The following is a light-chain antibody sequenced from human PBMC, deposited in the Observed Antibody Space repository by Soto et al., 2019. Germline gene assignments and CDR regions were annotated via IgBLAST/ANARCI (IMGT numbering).Light chain of an antibody. CDR3: YATGSSRMV. CDR1: AWPKKY. V-gene: IGLV3-10*01. CDR2: DDS. J-gene: IGLJ3*02. Sequence: SYELTQPTSVSVSPGQTARITCSGDAWPKKYVYWYQQKSGQAPVLVILDDSKRPSGIPERFSGSSSGTTATLTISGAEEEDDADCQGYATGSSRMVFGGGTKVTVL.